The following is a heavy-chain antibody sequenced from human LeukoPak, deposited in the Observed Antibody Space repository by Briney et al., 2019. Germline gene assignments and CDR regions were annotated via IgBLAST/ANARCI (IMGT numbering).Heavy chain of an antibody. D-gene: IGHD6-25*01. Sequence: SETLSLTCAVSGYSISSSYYWGWIRQPPGKGLEWIGNIYHSGSTYYNPSLKSRVTISADTSKNHFSLKLSSVTAADTAVYYCASRGQSYYFDYWGQGTLVTVSS. J-gene: IGHJ4*02. V-gene: IGHV4-38-2*01. CDR3: ASRGQSYYFDY. CDR1: GYSISSSYY. CDR2: IYHSGST.